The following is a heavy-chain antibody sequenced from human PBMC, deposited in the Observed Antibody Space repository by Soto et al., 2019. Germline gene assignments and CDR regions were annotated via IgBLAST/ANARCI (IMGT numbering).Heavy chain of an antibody. V-gene: IGHV4-4*02. CDR1: GGSISSDNW. Sequence: QVQLQESGPGLVEPSGTLSLTCAVSGGSISSDNWWTWVRQPPGEGLEWIGELHPNGRTNYKPCLKSRITISVDKSENQFSLWLTSVTAADAALYYCATRYCIHTTCYVYWGQGTLVTVSS. J-gene: IGHJ4*02. CDR2: LHPNGRT. CDR3: ATRYCIHTTCYVY. D-gene: IGHD2-2*01.